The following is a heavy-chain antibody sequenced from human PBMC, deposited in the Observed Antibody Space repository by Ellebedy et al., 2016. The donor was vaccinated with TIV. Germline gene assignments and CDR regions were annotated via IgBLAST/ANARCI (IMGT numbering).Heavy chain of an antibody. CDR3: ARDLYYGIDF. D-gene: IGHD2-8*01. V-gene: IGHV3-74*01. Sequence: GESLKISCTASGFSFRSYWMSWVRQAPGKGLVWVSHINGDGSHTIYADSVKGRFTISRDNAKNTLYLQMNSLRADDTAVYYCARDLYYGIDFWGQGTTVTVSS. J-gene: IGHJ6*02. CDR2: INGDGSHT. CDR1: GFSFRSYW.